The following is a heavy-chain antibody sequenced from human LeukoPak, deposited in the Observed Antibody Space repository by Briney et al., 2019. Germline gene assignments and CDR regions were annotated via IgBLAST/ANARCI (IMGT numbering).Heavy chain of an antibody. CDR2: ISSSSSTI. CDR1: GFTFSSYS. V-gene: IGHV3-48*02. D-gene: IGHD3-3*01. CDR3: ASWYDFWSGLGPDAFDI. Sequence: GGSLRLSCAASGFTFSSYSMTWVRQAPGKGLEWVSYISSSSSTIYYADSVKGRFTISRDNAKNSLYLQMNSLRDEDTAVYYCASWYDFWSGLGPDAFDIWGQGTMVTVSS. J-gene: IGHJ3*02.